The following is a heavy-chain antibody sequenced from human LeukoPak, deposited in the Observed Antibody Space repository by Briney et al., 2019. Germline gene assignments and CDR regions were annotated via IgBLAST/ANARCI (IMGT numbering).Heavy chain of an antibody. Sequence: EASVNVSCKASGYTFTSYGISWVRQAPGQGLEWMGWISAYNGNTNYAQKLQGRVTMATDTSTSTAYMELRSLRSDDTAVYYCARLDTAEYYYYGMDVWGQGTTVAVSS. CDR1: GYTFTSYG. D-gene: IGHD5-18*01. V-gene: IGHV1-18*01. J-gene: IGHJ6*02. CDR3: ARLDTAEYYYYGMDV. CDR2: ISAYNGNT.